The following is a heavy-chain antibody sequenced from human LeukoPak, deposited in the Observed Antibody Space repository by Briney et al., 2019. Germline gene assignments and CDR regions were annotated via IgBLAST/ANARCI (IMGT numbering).Heavy chain of an antibody. D-gene: IGHD3-3*01. CDR1: GYTFTIYA. Sequence: ASVKVSCKASGYTFTIYAMHWVRQAPGQRLEWMGWINAGNGNTKYSQKFQGRVTITRDTSASTAYMELSSLRSEDTAVYYCARDRYDFWSGLFDYWGQGTLVTVSS. CDR3: ARDRYDFWSGLFDY. J-gene: IGHJ4*02. CDR2: INAGNGNT. V-gene: IGHV1-3*01.